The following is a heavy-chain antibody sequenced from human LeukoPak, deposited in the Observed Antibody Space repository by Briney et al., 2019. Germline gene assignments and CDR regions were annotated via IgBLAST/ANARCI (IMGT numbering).Heavy chain of an antibody. CDR1: GGSISSYY. J-gene: IGHJ4*02. Sequence: PSETLSLTGTVSGGSISSYYCSWIRQPAGKGLEWIGRIYTSGSTNYNPSLKSRVTMSADTSKNQFSLKLSSVTAADTAVYYCARGDDFWSGYYNYWGQGTLVTVSS. CDR2: IYTSGST. D-gene: IGHD3-3*01. V-gene: IGHV4-4*07. CDR3: ARGDDFWSGYYNY.